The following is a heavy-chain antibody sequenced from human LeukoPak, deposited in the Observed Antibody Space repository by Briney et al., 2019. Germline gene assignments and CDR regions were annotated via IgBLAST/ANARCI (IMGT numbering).Heavy chain of an antibody. J-gene: IGHJ4*02. D-gene: IGHD1/OR15-1a*01. CDR2: ISIFSSTI. CDR1: GLTFSSYH. V-gene: IGHV3-48*01. Sequence: GGSLRLSCAASGLTFSSYHMNWVRQAPGKGLEWVSYISIFSSTIYHADSVKGRFTISRDDANSLVYLQMNSLRAEDTAVYYCARNNERELDYWGQGTLVTVSS. CDR3: ARNNERELDY.